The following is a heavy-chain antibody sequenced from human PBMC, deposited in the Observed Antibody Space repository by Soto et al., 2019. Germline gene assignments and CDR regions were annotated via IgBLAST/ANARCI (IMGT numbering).Heavy chain of an antibody. D-gene: IGHD3-9*01. CDR1: GFTFSSYG. J-gene: IGHJ4*02. CDR2: ISWNGGSI. Sequence: GGSLRLSCAASGFTFSSYGMHWVRQAPSKGLEWVAVISWNGGSIGYADSVKGRFTISRDNAKNSLYLQMNSLRAEDTVLYYCAKDMGGYYDILTGYPVWGQGTLVTVSS. V-gene: IGHV3-9*01. CDR3: AKDMGGYYDILTGYPV.